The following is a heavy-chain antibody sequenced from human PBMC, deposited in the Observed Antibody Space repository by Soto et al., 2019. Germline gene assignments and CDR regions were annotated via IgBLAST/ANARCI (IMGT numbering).Heavy chain of an antibody. Sequence: QGHLVQSGAEGKKPGASVKVACKSSCYTFHMFGYTWVRQAPGQGREGVGWISAYDGNTAYGENFQGRVALSTDTPPSTASMELSSLTSDDPAVYFCARTRRLYLYDDPGDYGASMEDYWGQGTLLTVSS. J-gene: IGHJ4*02. D-gene: IGHD4-17*01. V-gene: IGHV1-18*01. CDR3: ARTRRLYLYDDPGDYGASMEDY. CDR1: CYTFHMFG. CDR2: ISAYDGNT.